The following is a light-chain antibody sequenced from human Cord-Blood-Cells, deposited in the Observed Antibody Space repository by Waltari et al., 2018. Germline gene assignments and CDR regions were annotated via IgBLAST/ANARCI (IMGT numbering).Light chain of an antibody. J-gene: IGKJ4*01. CDR2: AAS. CDR3: QQSYSTPLT. Sequence: IKTTLTPSSKSAFVADRITTTCRASQSISSDLNWYQQKPGIAPKLMIYAASSLQSGVPSRFSGSGSGTDFTLTISSLLPEDFATYYCQQSYSTPLTCGGGTKVEIK. V-gene: IGKV1-39*01. CDR1: QSISSD.